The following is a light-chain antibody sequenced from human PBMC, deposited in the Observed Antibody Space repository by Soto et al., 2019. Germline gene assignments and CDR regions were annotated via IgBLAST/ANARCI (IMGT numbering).Light chain of an antibody. Sequence: DIQMTQSPSAMSASVGDRVTITFRASQGISNSLAWFQQRPGKVPQRLIYAAASSQTGVPARFSGSGSGTDFTLTISSLQPEDSATYYCLQYHISPHNFGQGTKLEIK. CDR1: QGISNS. CDR2: AAA. J-gene: IGKJ2*01. CDR3: LQYHISPHN. V-gene: IGKV1-17*03.